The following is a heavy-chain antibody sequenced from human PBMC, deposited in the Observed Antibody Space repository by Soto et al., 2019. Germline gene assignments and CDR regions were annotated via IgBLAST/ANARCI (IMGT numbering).Heavy chain of an antibody. Sequence: PGGSLRLSCAASKFSFSSYWMHWVRQVPGKGPAWVSRINHDGSKTEYADSVKGRFTISRDNTNNTLYLQMNSLRVEDTAVYYCVREHWGFSGTWYDYWGQGTLVTVSS. J-gene: IGHJ4*02. CDR1: KFSFSSYW. V-gene: IGHV3-74*01. CDR2: INHDGSKT. D-gene: IGHD6-13*01. CDR3: VREHWGFSGTWYDY.